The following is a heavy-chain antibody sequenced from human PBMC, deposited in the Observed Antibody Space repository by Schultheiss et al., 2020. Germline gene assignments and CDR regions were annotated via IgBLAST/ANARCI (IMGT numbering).Heavy chain of an antibody. D-gene: IGHD3-3*01. J-gene: IGHJ6*02. CDR2: ISYDGSNK. V-gene: IGHV3-30*07. CDR1: GFTFSSYA. CDR3: ARVENYNYGMDV. Sequence: GGSLRLSCGASGFTFSSYAMHWVRQAPGKGLEWVAVISYDGSNKYYADSVKGRFTISRDNSKNTLHLQMNSLRAEDTAVYYCARVENYNYGMDVWGQGTTVTVYS.